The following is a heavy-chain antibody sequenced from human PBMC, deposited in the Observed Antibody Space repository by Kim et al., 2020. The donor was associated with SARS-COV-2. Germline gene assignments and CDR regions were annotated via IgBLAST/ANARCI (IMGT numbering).Heavy chain of an antibody. CDR2: IWHDGSNK. CDR1: GFTFSSYG. D-gene: IGHD2-2*01. J-gene: IGHJ4*02. Sequence: GGSLRLSCAASGFTFSSYGMHWVRQAPGKGLEWVAVIWHDGSNKYYADSVKGRFTISRDNSKNTLYLQMNSLRAEDTAVYYCAREATYCSSTSCPVDYWGQGTLVSVSS. CDR3: AREATYCSSTSCPVDY. V-gene: IGHV3-33*01.